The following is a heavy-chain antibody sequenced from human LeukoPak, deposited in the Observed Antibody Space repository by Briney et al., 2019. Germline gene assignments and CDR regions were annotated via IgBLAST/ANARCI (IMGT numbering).Heavy chain of an antibody. CDR1: AFIFSTYG. Sequence: PGGSLRLSCAASAFIFSTYGMYWVRQAPGKGLEWVAFIRFDGSNKYYADSVKGRFTISRDNSKNMLSLQMSSLRVEDTAVYYCAKHKSLWDWFDPWGQGTLVTVSS. V-gene: IGHV3-30*02. CDR2: IRFDGSNK. CDR3: AKHKSLWDWFDP. J-gene: IGHJ5*02. D-gene: IGHD3-16*01.